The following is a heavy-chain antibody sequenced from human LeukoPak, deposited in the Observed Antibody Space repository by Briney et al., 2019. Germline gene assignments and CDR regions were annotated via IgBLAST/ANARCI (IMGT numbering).Heavy chain of an antibody. J-gene: IGHJ4*02. CDR2: VYTSGST. CDR3: ARGGYGDPFDY. V-gene: IGHV4-4*07. CDR1: GGSISGFY. D-gene: IGHD4-17*01. Sequence: SETLSLTCTVAGGSISGFYWSWIRQPAGKGLEWIGRVYTSGSTNYNPSLKSRVTMSIDTSKKQFSLKLRSVTAADTAVYYCARGGYGDPFDYWGQGTLVTVSS.